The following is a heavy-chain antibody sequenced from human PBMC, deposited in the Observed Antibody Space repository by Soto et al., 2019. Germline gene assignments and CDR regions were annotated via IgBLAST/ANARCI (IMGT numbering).Heavy chain of an antibody. CDR1: GFSLSTSGVG. D-gene: IGHD2-15*01. CDR2: IYWDDDK. J-gene: IGHJ5*01. CDR3: ARSHITVEAPGFDP. V-gene: IGHV2-5*02. Sequence: QITLKESGPTLVKPTQTLTLTCTFSGFSLSTSGVGVGWIRQAPGKALEWLALIYWDDDKRYSPSLKSRLTNPNHTPINELVLTTNNMAPVDTATSYCARSHITVEAPGFDPWGQGTLVTVFS.